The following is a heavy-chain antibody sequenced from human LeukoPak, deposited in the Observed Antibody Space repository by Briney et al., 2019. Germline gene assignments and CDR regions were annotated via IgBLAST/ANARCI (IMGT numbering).Heavy chain of an antibody. D-gene: IGHD2-15*01. CDR1: GFTFSSYS. Sequence: GGSLRLSCAASGFTFSSYSMNWVRQAPGKGLEWVSSISSSSSYIYYADSVMGRFTISRDNSKKTMYLQMNSLRAEDTAVYFCAGTRGSGGSLPPWFDPWGQGTLVTVSS. CDR3: AGTRGSGGSLPPWFDP. V-gene: IGHV3-21*01. CDR2: ISSSSSYI. J-gene: IGHJ5*02.